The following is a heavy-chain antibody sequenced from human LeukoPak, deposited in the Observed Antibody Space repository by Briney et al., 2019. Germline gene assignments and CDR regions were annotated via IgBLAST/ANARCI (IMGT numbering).Heavy chain of an antibody. CDR2: IDSSSSTI. D-gene: IGHD4-17*01. J-gene: IGHJ3*02. CDR3: AKDPNGDYIGTFDI. Sequence: QAGGSLRLSWEASGFIFSDYNMNWVRQAPGKGLEWLSFIDSSSSTIYYADSVKGRFAISRDNAKNSLFLQMDSLRAEDTALYYCAKDPNGDYIGTFDIWGQGTMVTVSS. CDR1: GFIFSDYN. V-gene: IGHV3-48*04.